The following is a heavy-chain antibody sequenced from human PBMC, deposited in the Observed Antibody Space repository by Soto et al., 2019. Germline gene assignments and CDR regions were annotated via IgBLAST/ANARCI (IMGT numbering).Heavy chain of an antibody. D-gene: IGHD3-10*01. J-gene: IGHJ6*02. CDR3: ARQGFGPLHGLVDV. CDR1: GGSISSGGYS. CDR2: IYHSGST. V-gene: IGHV4-30-2*01. Sequence: SETLSLTCAVSGGSISSGGYSWSWIRQPPGKGLEWIGYIYHSGSTYYNPSLKSRVTISVDRSKNQFSLKVTSVTATDTAVYYCARQGFGPLHGLVDVWGQATTVTVSS.